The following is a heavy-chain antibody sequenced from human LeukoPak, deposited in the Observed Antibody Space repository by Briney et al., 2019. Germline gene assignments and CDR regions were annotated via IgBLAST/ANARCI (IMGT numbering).Heavy chain of an antibody. CDR1: GFTFDDYA. CDR3: AKDRAEVRGIPSYGMDV. Sequence: GRSLRLSCAASGFTFDDYAMHWVRHAPGKGLEWVSGISWNSGSIGYADSVKDRFTISRDNAKNSLYLQMNSLRAEDTALYYCAKDRAEVRGIPSYGMDVWGQGTTVTVSS. J-gene: IGHJ6*02. CDR2: ISWNSGSI. V-gene: IGHV3-9*01. D-gene: IGHD3-10*01.